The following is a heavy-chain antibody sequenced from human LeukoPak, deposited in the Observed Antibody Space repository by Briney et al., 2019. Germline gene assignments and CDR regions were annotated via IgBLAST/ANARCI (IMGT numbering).Heavy chain of an antibody. CDR1: GGSISSYY. J-gene: IGHJ5*02. Sequence: SETLSLTCTVSGGSISSYYWSWIRQPAGKGLEWIGRIYPSGSTNYNPSLKSRVTMSVDTSKNQFSLKLSSVTAAYMAVYYCARSQGYFGSGSYYRGYNWFDPWGQGTLVTVSS. V-gene: IGHV4-4*07. D-gene: IGHD3-10*01. CDR2: IYPSGST. CDR3: ARSQGYFGSGSYYRGYNWFDP.